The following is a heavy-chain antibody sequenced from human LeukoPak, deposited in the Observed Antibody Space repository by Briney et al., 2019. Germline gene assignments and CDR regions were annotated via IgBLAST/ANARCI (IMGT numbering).Heavy chain of an antibody. D-gene: IGHD5-18*01. CDR1: GGSISSSSYY. Sequence: PSETLSLTCTVSGGSISSSSYYWGWIRQPPGKGLEWIGNIYYSGSTNYNPSLKSRVTISVDTSKNQFSLKLSSVTAADTAVYYCARLSASGRVDTAMAPDYWGQGTLVTVSS. J-gene: IGHJ4*02. CDR3: ARLSASGRVDTAMAPDY. CDR2: IYYSGST. V-gene: IGHV4-39*07.